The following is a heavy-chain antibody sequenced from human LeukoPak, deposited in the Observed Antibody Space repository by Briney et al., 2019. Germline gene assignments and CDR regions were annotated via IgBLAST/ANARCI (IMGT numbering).Heavy chain of an antibody. D-gene: IGHD3-3*01. CDR2: INPNSGGT. Sequence: ASVKVSCKASGYTFTGYYIHWVRQAPGQGLEWMGWINPNSGGTNYAQKLQGRVTLTRDTSISTAYMELSRLRSDDTAVYYCARDRVYYDFWSGYYSPYFDYWGQGTLVTVSS. V-gene: IGHV1-2*02. J-gene: IGHJ4*02. CDR1: GYTFTGYY. CDR3: ARDRVYYDFWSGYYSPYFDY.